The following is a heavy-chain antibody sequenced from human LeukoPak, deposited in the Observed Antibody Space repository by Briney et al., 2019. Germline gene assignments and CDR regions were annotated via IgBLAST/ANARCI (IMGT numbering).Heavy chain of an antibody. CDR1: GYTFTNYG. Sequence: ASVKVSCKASGYTFTNYGISWVRQAPGQGLEWMGCISAYNGNTHYAQNLQGRVTMTTDTSTSTAYMEPKSLRSDDTAVYYCARGGHRRYYYTSGSAFDPWGQGTLVTVSS. CDR3: ARGGHRRYYYTSGSAFDP. CDR2: ISAYNGNT. J-gene: IGHJ5*02. D-gene: IGHD3-10*01. V-gene: IGHV1-18*01.